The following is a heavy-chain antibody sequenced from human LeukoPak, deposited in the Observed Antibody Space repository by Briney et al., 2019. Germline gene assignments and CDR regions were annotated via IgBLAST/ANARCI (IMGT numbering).Heavy chain of an antibody. CDR2: MSPASGNT. V-gene: IGHV1-8*01. CDR1: GYTFTSYD. D-gene: IGHD7-27*01. Sequence: ASVKVSCKASGYTFTSYDLNWVRRATGQGLEWMGWMSPASGNTGYAQEFQGRVTMTRDTSVSTAYMELNSLRSEDTAVYYCARGPPNWGFDSWGQGTLVAVSS. J-gene: IGHJ4*02. CDR3: ARGPPNWGFDS.